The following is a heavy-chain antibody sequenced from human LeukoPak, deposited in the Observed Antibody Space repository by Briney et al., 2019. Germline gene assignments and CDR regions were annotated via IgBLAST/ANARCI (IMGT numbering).Heavy chain of an antibody. V-gene: IGHV3-30*02. D-gene: IGHD1-1*01. Sequence: GGSLRLSCTAAGFTFSNYAMHWVRQAPGTGLEWVAFIRYDGSDNYYADSVKGRFTISRDNSKNPLYLQMNSLTPEDTAMYYCAKDSIGTMDYWGQGTLVTVSS. CDR3: AKDSIGTMDY. CDR1: GFTFSNYA. J-gene: IGHJ4*02. CDR2: IRYDGSDN.